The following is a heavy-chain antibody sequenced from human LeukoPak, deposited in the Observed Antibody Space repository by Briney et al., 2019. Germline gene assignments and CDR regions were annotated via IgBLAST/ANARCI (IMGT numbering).Heavy chain of an antibody. CDR3: AKVHSSSWSRYYFDY. CDR1: GFTFSSYD. D-gene: IGHD6-13*01. CDR2: IGTAGDT. V-gene: IGHV3-13*01. Sequence: PGGSLRLSCAASGFTFSSYDMHWVRQATGKGLEWVSAIGTAGDTYYPGSVKGRFTISRENAKNSLYLQMNSLRAEDTAVYYCAKVHSSSWSRYYFDYWGQGTLVTVSS. J-gene: IGHJ4*02.